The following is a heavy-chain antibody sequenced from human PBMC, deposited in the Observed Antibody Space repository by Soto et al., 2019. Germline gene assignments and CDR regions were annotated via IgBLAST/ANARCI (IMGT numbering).Heavy chain of an antibody. D-gene: IGHD1-26*01. CDR2: INPHSGDT. J-gene: IGHJ4*02. Sequence: ASVKVSCKASGYTSIDYYIHWVRQAPGQGLEWMGCINPHSGDTNSPPKFQARVTMTRDTSNSTAYMELKRLYSNDTAVYHCARSGYPGSYHPPAFWGQGTLVTVSS. CDR3: ARSGYPGSYHPPAF. CDR1: GYTSIDYY. V-gene: IGHV1-2*02.